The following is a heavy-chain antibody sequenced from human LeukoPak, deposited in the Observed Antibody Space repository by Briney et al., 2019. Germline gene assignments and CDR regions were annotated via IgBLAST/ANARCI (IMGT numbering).Heavy chain of an antibody. J-gene: IGHJ4*02. Sequence: TGPALVKPTQTLTLTCTFSGFSLNASGMCVSWIRQPPGNALEWLARIDWDDDTYYSTSLNTRLTISKDTSKNQVVLTMTNMDPVDTATYYCARMNRGNYFDYWGQGTLVTVS. D-gene: IGHD7-27*01. CDR1: GFSLNASGMC. CDR2: IDWDDDT. CDR3: ARMNRGNYFDY. V-gene: IGHV2-70*11.